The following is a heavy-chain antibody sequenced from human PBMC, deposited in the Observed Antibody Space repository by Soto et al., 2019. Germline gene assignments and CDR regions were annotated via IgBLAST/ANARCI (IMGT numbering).Heavy chain of an antibody. J-gene: IGHJ5*02. CDR3: ARDSRWLLLWWFDH. CDR2: IKQDGSEK. Sequence: GGSLRLSCAASGFTFSSYAMSWVRQAPGKGLEWVANIKQDGSEKYYVDSVKGRFTISRDNAKNSLYLQMNSLRAEDSAVYYCARDSRWLLLWWFDHCGRGT. D-gene: IGHD2-15*01. CDR1: GFTFSSYA. V-gene: IGHV3-7*01.